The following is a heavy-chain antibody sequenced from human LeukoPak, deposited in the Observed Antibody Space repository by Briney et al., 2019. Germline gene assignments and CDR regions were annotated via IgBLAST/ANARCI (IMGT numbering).Heavy chain of an antibody. Sequence: SETLSLTCTVSGGSISSSTNYWGWIRQPPGKGLEWIGSIYYSGSTYYNPSLKSRLTISVDASKIQFSLSSVTAADTAVYYCARHSRGPAAGPAFDFWGQGTLVTVSS. CDR3: ARHSRGPAAGPAFDF. CDR2: IYYSGST. V-gene: IGHV4-39*01. D-gene: IGHD6-13*01. CDR1: GGSISSSTNY. J-gene: IGHJ4*02.